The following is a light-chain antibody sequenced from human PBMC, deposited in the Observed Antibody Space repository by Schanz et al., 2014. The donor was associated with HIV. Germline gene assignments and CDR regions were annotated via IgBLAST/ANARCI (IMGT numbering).Light chain of an antibody. V-gene: IGKV1-5*03. J-gene: IGKJ1*01. Sequence: DVHMTQSPSTLSASVGDRVTITCRASQSISDWLAWYQQKPGKAPKLLIYQASSLESGVPSRFSGSGSGTEFTLTISSLQPDDFASYYGQHYDSYSWTFGQGTKVEVK. CDR3: QHYDSYSWT. CDR1: QSISDW. CDR2: QAS.